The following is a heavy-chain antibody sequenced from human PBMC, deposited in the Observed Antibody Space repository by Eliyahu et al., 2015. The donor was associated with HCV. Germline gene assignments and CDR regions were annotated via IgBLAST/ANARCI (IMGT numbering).Heavy chain of an antibody. CDR1: GYTFTSYA. CDR3: ARGQRHCSGGSCYSGYKYGMDV. CDR2: INTNTGNP. D-gene: IGHD2-15*01. J-gene: IGHJ6*02. Sequence: VQPGSELKKPGASVKISCKASGYTFTSYAVIWVRQAPGQGLEWMGWINTNTGNPTYAQGFTGRFVFSLDTSVSTAYLQISSLKAEDTAVYYCARGQRHCSGGSCYSGYKYGMDVWGQGTTVTVSS. V-gene: IGHV7-4-1*02.